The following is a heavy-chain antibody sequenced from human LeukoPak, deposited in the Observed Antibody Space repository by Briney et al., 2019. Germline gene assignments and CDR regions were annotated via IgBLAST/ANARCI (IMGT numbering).Heavy chain of an antibody. D-gene: IGHD1-14*01. CDR2: IRGDTSGE. V-gene: IGHV3-30*02. J-gene: IGHJ4*02. Sequence: GGSLRLSCRTSAPAFRDNGIHWVRQAPGKGLEWVSFIRGDTSGEYYADSVKGRFVISRDDSKGSAYLQLNSLTTEDTAVYYCAKVVNRWQDLNYWGRGTLVTVSS. CDR3: AKVVNRWQDLNY. CDR1: APAFRDNG.